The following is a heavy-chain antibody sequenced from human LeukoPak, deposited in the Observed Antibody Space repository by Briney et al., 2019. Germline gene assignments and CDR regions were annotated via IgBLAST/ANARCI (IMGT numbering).Heavy chain of an antibody. CDR2: INPNSGGT. V-gene: IGHV1-2*02. D-gene: IGHD3-3*01. CDR1: GHTFTGYH. Sequence: ASVKVSCKASGHTFTGYHMHWMRQAPGQGLEWMGWINPNSGGTNYAQKFQGRVTMTSDTSISTAYMELSSLRSDDTAVYYCARDLDGYLDYWGQGPLVTVSS. J-gene: IGHJ4*02. CDR3: ARDLDGYLDY.